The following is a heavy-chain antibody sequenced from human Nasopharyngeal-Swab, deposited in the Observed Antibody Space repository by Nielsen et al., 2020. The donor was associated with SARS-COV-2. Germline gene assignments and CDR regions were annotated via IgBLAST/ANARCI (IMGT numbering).Heavy chain of an antibody. CDR3: AHSALGYSSGWELDY. CDR1: GFSLSTSAVG. CDR2: IYWDDDK. V-gene: IGHV2-5*02. Sequence: SGPTLVKPTQTLTLTCTFSGFSLSTSAVGVGWIRQPPGKALEWLALIYWDDDKRYSPSLKSRLTITKDTSKNQEVLTMTNMDPVDTATYYCAHSALGYSSGWELDYWGQGTLVTVSS. D-gene: IGHD6-19*01. J-gene: IGHJ4*02.